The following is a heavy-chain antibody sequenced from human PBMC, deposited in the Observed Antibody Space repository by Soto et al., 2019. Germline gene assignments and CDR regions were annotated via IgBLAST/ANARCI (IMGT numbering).Heavy chain of an antibody. CDR2: LYTSGNT. V-gene: IGHV4-4*07. CDR3: ARDWGAFDY. D-gene: IGHD3-16*01. CDR1: GASISSYY. J-gene: IGHJ4*02. Sequence: SETLSLTCIVSGASISSYYWSWIRQPAGKGLEWIGRLYTSGNTNYNPSLKNRVTMSVDRSKNHFSLKLSSVTAADTAVYYCARDWGAFDYWGQGTLVTVPQ.